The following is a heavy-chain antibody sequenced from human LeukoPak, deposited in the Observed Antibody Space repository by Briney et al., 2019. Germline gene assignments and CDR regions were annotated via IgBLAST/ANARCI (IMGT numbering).Heavy chain of an antibody. CDR1: GFTFNNYA. J-gene: IGHJ1*01. Sequence: PGGSLRPSCAASGFTFNNYAMSWVRQTPGKGLEWVSSISDNDGSTYYTDSVKGRFTISRDNSKDTVYLQMNNLRAADTALYFCVRHDSYIPFWGQGSLVTVST. D-gene: IGHD5-18*01. CDR3: VRHDSYIPF. V-gene: IGHV3-23*01. CDR2: ISDNDGST.